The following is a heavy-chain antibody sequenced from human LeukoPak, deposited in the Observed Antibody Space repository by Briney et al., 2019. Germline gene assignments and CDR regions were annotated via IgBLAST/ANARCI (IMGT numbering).Heavy chain of an antibody. CDR1: GYTFTSYG. J-gene: IGHJ4*02. V-gene: IGHV1-18*01. CDR3: ARDIVVVPAARGFDY. CDR2: ISAYNGNT. D-gene: IGHD2-2*01. Sequence: ASVKVSCKASGYTFTSYGISWVRQAPGQGLEWMGWISAYNGNTNYAQKLQGRVTMTTDTSTSTAHMELRSLRSDDTAVYYCARDIVVVPAARGFDYWGQGTLVTVSS.